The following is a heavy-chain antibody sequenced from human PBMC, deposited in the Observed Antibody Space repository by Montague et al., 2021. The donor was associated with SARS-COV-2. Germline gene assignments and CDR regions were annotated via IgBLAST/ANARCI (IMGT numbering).Heavy chain of an antibody. CDR2: IYDSGST. CDR1: GSSVRSYY. Sequence: SETLSPTCIVSGSSVRSYYWSWIRQPPGKGLEWIGYIYDSGSTNYNPSLKSRVTISVDTSKNQFSLKLSSVTAADTAVYYCARENTVTTFGGPYYIDSWGQGTLVTVS. J-gene: IGHJ4*02. D-gene: IGHD4-17*01. V-gene: IGHV4-59*02. CDR3: ARENTVTTFGGPYYIDS.